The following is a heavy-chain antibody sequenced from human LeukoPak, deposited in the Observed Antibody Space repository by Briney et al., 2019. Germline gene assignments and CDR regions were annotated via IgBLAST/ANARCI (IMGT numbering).Heavy chain of an antibody. CDR1: GGSFSGYY. Sequence: SETLSLTCAVYGGSFSGYYWSWIRQPPGKGLEWIGEINHSGSTNYNPSLKSRVTISVDTSENQFSLKLSSVTAADTAVYYCARGHPNCSSTSCWFDPWGQGTLVTVSS. CDR3: ARGHPNCSSTSCWFDP. V-gene: IGHV4-34*01. J-gene: IGHJ5*02. CDR2: INHSGST. D-gene: IGHD2-2*01.